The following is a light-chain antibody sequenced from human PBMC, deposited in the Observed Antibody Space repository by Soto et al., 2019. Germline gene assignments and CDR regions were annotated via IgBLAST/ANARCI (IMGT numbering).Light chain of an antibody. J-gene: IGLJ1*01. Sequence: TSSDVGGYNYVSWYQHHPGKAPKLMIYDVSKRPSGVPDRFSVSKSGNTASLTISGLQAEDEADYYCCSYAGSYTFYVFGTGTKVTV. CDR1: SSDVGGYNY. V-gene: IGLV2-11*01. CDR3: CSYAGSYTFYV. CDR2: DVS.